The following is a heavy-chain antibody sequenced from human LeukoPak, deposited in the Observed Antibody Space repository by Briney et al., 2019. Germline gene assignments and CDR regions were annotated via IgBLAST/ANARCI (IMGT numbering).Heavy chain of an antibody. D-gene: IGHD2-21*02. V-gene: IGHV4-39*07. CDR2: IYYSGST. J-gene: IGHJ3*02. CDR3: ARGGYVVVTSDAFDI. Sequence: SETLSLTCTVSGGSISSSSYYWGWIRQPPGKGLEWIGSIYYSGSTYYNPPLKSRVTISVDTSKNQFSLKLSSVTAADTAVYYCARGGYVVVTSDAFDIWGQRTMVTVSS. CDR1: GGSISSSSYY.